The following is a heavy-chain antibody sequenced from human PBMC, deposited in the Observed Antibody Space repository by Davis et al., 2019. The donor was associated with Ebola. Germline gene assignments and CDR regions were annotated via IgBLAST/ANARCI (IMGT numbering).Heavy chain of an antibody. D-gene: IGHD4-11*01. CDR2: ISSSGSTI. J-gene: IGHJ6*02. CDR1: GFTFSSYE. V-gene: IGHV3-48*03. Sequence: GESLKISCAASGFTFSSYEMNWVRQAPGKGLEWVSYISSSGSTIYYADSVKGRFTISRDNAKNSLYLQMNSLRAEDTAVYYCARDGRDYSNHPGYYYGMDVWGQGTTVTVSS. CDR3: ARDGRDYSNHPGYYYGMDV.